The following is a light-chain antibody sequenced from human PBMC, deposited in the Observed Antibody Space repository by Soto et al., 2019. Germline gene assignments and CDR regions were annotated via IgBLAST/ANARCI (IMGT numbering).Light chain of an antibody. CDR2: SSN. J-gene: IGLJ1*01. Sequence: QSVLTQPHSASGTPGQRVTISCSGSSSNIGANSVQWFQQLPGTAPKVLIYSSNHRPSGVPERFSGSKSGTSASLAISELQSDDEADYYCAAWDDSLNGHVFGTGTKXTVL. CDR1: SSNIGANS. CDR3: AAWDDSLNGHV. V-gene: IGLV1-44*01.